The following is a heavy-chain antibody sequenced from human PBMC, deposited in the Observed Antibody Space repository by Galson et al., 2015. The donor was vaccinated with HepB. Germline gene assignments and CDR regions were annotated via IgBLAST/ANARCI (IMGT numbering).Heavy chain of an antibody. Sequence: SLRLSCAASGVTFNSYGMHWVRQAPGKGLEWVAVISYDGSYQYYGDSVKGRFAISRDNSKDTLYLQMNSLRPEDTAVYYCAKDRAVLSGFWSGYYGSGGYMDVWGKGTTVTVSS. V-gene: IGHV3-30*18. CDR1: GVTFNSYG. CDR2: ISYDGSYQ. CDR3: AKDRAVLSGFWSGYYGSGGYMDV. D-gene: IGHD3-3*01. J-gene: IGHJ6*03.